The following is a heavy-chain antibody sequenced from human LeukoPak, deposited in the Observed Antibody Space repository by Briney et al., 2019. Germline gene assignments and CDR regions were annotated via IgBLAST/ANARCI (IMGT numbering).Heavy chain of an antibody. CDR2: ISYDGSNK. Sequence: GGSLRLSCAASGFTFSSYAMHWVRQAPGKGLEWVAVISYDGSNKYYADSVKGRFTISRDNSKNTLYLQMNSLRAEDTAVYYCARDSGPRPGAIAAAVDYWGQGTLVTVSS. D-gene: IGHD6-13*01. CDR1: GFTFSSYA. CDR3: ARDSGPRPGAIAAAVDY. V-gene: IGHV3-30-3*01. J-gene: IGHJ4*02.